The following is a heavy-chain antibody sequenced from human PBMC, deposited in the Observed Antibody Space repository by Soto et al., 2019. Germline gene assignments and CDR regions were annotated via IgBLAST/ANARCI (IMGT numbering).Heavy chain of an antibody. CDR1: GYTFTSYG. D-gene: IGHD3-22*01. J-gene: IGHJ4*02. V-gene: IGHV1-18*01. CDR3: ARVVYYYDSSGYHGFDY. Sequence: GASVKVSCKASGYTFTSYGISWVRQAPGQGLEWMGWISAYNGNTNYAQKLQGRVTMTTDTSTSTAYMELRSLRSDDTAVYYCARVVYYYDSSGYHGFDYWGQGTLVTVSS. CDR2: ISAYNGNT.